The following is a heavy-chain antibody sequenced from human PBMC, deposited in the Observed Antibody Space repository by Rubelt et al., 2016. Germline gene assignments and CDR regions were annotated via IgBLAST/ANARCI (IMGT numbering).Heavy chain of an antibody. V-gene: IGHV5-51*01. J-gene: IGHJ5*02. Sequence: EVQLVQSGPEVRKPGESLKISCKGSGYNFLVYWVGWVRQMPGKGPELMGLIYPSDSDTRYSPSFQGQVTIAVDKSISTAYLQWSSLKASDTAMYYCAREGGPWGQGTLVTVSS. CDR3: AREGGP. D-gene: IGHD2-15*01. CDR1: GYNFLVYW. CDR2: IYPSDSDT.